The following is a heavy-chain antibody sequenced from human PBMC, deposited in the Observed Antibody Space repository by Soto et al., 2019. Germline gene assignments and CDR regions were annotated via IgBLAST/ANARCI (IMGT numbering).Heavy chain of an antibody. D-gene: IGHD6-19*01. CDR3: ARDWECRSGWPDNWFDP. V-gene: IGHV6-1*01. J-gene: IGHJ5*02. CDR1: VDSVSSNSAA. Sequence: SETLSLTCAISVDSVSSNSAAWNWIRQSPSRGLEWLGRTYYRSKWYNDYAVCVKSRIANTPDTSKNQFSRQLNSVTPEDTAVYYCARDWECRSGWPDNWFDPWGQGTLVTVSS. CDR2: TYYRSKWYN.